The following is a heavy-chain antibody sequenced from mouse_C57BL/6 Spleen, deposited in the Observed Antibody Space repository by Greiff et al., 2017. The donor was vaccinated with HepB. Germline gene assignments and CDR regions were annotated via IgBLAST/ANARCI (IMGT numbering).Heavy chain of an antibody. Sequence: EVQRVESVAELVRPGASVKLSCTASGFNIKNTYMHWVKQRPEQGLEWIGRIDPANGNTKYAPKFQGKATITADTSSNTAYLQLSSLTSEDTAIYYCARGIYDYDRRNAMDYWGQGTSVTVSS. J-gene: IGHJ4*01. D-gene: IGHD2-4*01. CDR3: ARGIYDYDRRNAMDY. V-gene: IGHV14-3*01. CDR2: IDPANGNT. CDR1: GFNIKNTY.